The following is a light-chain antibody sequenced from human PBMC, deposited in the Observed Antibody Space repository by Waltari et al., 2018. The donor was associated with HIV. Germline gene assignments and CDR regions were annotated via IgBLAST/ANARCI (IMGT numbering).Light chain of an antibody. Sequence: DIVLTQSPGTMSVSPGERATLPCRTSHSVSSDLDWSNQKSGQAPRLRIHGASSRAPGIAARFTGSGSGKEFTLTITSLQSTDSGIYYCQKYYNWPRTFGQGTKVEAK. CDR3: QKYYNWPRT. J-gene: IGKJ1*01. CDR2: GAS. V-gene: IGKV3-15*01. CDR1: HSVSSD.